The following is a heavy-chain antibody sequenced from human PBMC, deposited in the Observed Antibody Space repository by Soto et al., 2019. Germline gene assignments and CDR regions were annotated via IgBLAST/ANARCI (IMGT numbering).Heavy chain of an antibody. CDR1: GYTFTSYD. CDR3: AVLGYSSSRFDY. V-gene: IGHV1-8*01. J-gene: IGHJ4*02. D-gene: IGHD6-6*01. CDR2: MNPNSGNT. Sequence: GASVKVSCKASGYTFTSYDINWVRQATGQGLEWMGWMNPNSGNTGYAQKFQGRVTMTRNTSITTAYLELSSLRSEDTAVYYCAVLGYSSSRFDYWGQGTLVTVSS.